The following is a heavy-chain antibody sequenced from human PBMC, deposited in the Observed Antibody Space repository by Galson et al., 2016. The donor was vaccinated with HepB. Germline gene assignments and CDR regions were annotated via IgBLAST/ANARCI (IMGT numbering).Heavy chain of an antibody. CDR3: ERVGPSGWSADY. V-gene: IGHV3-48*02. D-gene: IGHD6-19*01. CDR2: ISSSSRTI. J-gene: IGHJ4*02. CDR1: GFIFSSYS. Sequence: SLRLSCAASGFIFSSYSIYWVRQDPGKGLECLSYISSSSRTIYYADSVKGRFTVARDNAKNSVSLQMNSLRDEDTARYYCERVGPSGWSADYWGQGTLVTVSS.